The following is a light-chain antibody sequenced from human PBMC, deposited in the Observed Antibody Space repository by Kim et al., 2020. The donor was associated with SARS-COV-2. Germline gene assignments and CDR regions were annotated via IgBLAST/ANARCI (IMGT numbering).Light chain of an antibody. Sequence: LSPGERATLSCRASQSVTSRYLALYQHKPGQAPRPLIYDASSRATGIADRFSGSGSETDFTLTISSLEPEVYVVYYCQQYSSSRGTFGGGTKLEI. CDR1: QSVTSRY. J-gene: IGKJ4*01. CDR2: DAS. V-gene: IGKV3-20*01. CDR3: QQYSSSRGT.